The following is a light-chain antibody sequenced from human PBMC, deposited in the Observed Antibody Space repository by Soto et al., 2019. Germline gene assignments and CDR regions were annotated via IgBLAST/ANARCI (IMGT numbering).Light chain of an antibody. Sequence: EIVLTQSPGTLSLSPGERASLSCRASQSVAKIYLAWYQQKPGQALRLLISDASSRATGIPDRFSGSGSGTDFTLTISRLEAEDFAVYFCQQYATSPLTFGGGTKVEIK. J-gene: IGKJ4*01. CDR1: QSVAKIY. V-gene: IGKV3-20*01. CDR2: DAS. CDR3: QQYATSPLT.